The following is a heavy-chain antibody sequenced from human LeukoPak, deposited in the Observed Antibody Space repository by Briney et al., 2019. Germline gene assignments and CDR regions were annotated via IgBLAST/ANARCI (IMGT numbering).Heavy chain of an antibody. D-gene: IGHD4-17*01. Sequence: SVKVSCKASGGTFSSYAISWVRQAPGQGLEWMGGNIPIFGTANYAQKFQGRVTITTDESTSTAYMELSSLRSEDTAVYYCASTTPTPGGYYYYYMDVWGKGTTVTVSS. V-gene: IGHV1-69*05. CDR3: ASTTPTPGGYYYYYMDV. J-gene: IGHJ6*03. CDR1: GGTFSSYA. CDR2: NIPIFGTA.